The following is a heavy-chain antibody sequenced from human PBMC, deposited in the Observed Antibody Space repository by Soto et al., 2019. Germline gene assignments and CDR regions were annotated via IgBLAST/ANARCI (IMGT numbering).Heavy chain of an antibody. D-gene: IGHD6-13*01. J-gene: IGHJ6*02. CDR2: IYYSGST. CDR3: ARAPIAAAGTYYYYGMDV. CDR1: GGSVSSGSYY. Sequence: LSLTCTVSGGSVSSGSYYWSWIRQPPGKGLEWIGYIYYSGSTNYNPSLKSRVTISVDTSKNQFSLKLSSVTAADTAVYYCARAPIAAAGTYYYYGMDVWGQGTTVTVSS. V-gene: IGHV4-61*01.